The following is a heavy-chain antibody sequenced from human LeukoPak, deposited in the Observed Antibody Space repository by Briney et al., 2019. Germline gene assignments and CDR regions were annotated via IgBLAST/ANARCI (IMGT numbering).Heavy chain of an antibody. CDR2: ITYDGYYK. D-gene: IGHD1-1*01. CDR1: GFTFTSYG. V-gene: IGHV3-30*03. J-gene: IGHJ4*02. Sequence: PETSLRLSCAASGFTFTSYGMHWVRQAPGKGLEWVALITYDGYYKYYSDSVKGRFTISSDTSKNTMYLQMNNLGAEDTAVYYCARGGWGTATDYWGQGTLVTVSS. CDR3: ARGGWGTATDY.